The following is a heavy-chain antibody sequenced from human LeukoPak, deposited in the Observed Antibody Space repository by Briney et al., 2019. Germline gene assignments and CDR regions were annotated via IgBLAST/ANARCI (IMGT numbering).Heavy chain of an antibody. CDR3: ARAPPREGLYYYGSGSYWNWFDP. J-gene: IGHJ5*02. CDR1: GGSISSYY. Sequence: SETLSLTCTVSGGSISSYYWNWIRQPPGKGLEWIGYIYYTGSTNYNPSLKSRVTISVDTSKNQFSLKLSSVTAADTAVYYCARAPPREGLYYYGSGSYWNWFDPWGQGTLVTVSS. CDR2: IYYTGST. V-gene: IGHV4-59*01. D-gene: IGHD3-10*01.